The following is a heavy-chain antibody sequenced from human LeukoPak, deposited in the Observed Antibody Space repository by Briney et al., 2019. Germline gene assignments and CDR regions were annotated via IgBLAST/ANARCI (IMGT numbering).Heavy chain of an antibody. CDR3: ARDLSDHRFDP. V-gene: IGHV4-39*07. Sequence: ASETLSLICTVSGGSISSSSYYWGWIRQPPGKGLEWIGSIYYSGSTYYNPSLKSRVTISVDTSKNQFSLKLSSVTAADTAVYYCARDLSDHRFDPWGQGTLVTVSS. CDR2: IYYSGST. CDR1: GGSISSSSYY. J-gene: IGHJ5*02.